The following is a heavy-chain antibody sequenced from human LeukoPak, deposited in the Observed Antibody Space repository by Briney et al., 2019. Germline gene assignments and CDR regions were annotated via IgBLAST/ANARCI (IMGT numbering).Heavy chain of an antibody. Sequence: PSETLSLTCTVSGGSISSYYWSWIRQPPGKGLEWIGYIYYSGSTNYNPSLKSRVTISVDTSKNQFSLKLSSVTAADTAVYYCARAIRGYSYGFLGGYYFDYWGQGTLVTVSS. CDR2: IYYSGST. CDR1: GGSISSYY. D-gene: IGHD5-18*01. CDR3: ARAIRGYSYGFLGGYYFDY. J-gene: IGHJ4*02. V-gene: IGHV4-59*01.